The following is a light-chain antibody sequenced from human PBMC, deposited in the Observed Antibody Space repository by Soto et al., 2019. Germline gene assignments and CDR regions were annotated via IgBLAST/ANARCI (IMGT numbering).Light chain of an antibody. Sequence: EIVSTQSPDTLSLPPGERASLSCRVSQSVSSNYIAWDQQTPDQAPRLPIYGVSTRATGIPDGFRGSGAGTDFPLTISGLEAEDLGEYCCQQYDVLPIVGGGTKVE. J-gene: IGKJ4*01. CDR2: GVS. CDR1: QSVSSNY. V-gene: IGKV3-20*01. CDR3: QQYDVLPI.